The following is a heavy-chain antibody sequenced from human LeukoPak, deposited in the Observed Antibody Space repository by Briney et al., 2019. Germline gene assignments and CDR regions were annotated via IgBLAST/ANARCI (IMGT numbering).Heavy chain of an antibody. CDR2: IYYSGST. V-gene: IGHV4-59*12. J-gene: IGHJ4*02. CDR1: GGSISSYY. D-gene: IGHD3-22*01. CDR3: ARGYYYDSSGSRSSQFDY. Sequence: SETLSLTCTVSGGSISSYYWSWIRQPPGKGLEWIGYIYYSGSTNYNPSLKSRVTISVDTSKNQFSLKLSSVTAADTAVYYCARGYYYDSSGSRSSQFDYWGQGTLVTVSS.